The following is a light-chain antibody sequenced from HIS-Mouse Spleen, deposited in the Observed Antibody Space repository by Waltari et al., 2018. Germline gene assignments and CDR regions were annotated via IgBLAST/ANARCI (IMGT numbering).Light chain of an antibody. CDR2: KDS. CDR3: QSADSSGTNWV. Sequence: SYELTQPPSVSVSPGQTARITCSGDALPKQYAYWYQQKPGQAQVLVIYKDSGRPSGIPVRFSGASSGTTVTLTISGVQAEDEADYYCQSADSSGTNWVFGGGTKLTVL. CDR1: ALPKQY. V-gene: IGLV3-25*03. J-gene: IGLJ3*02.